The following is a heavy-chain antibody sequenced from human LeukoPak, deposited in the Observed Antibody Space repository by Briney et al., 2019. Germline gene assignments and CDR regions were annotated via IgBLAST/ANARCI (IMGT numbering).Heavy chain of an antibody. D-gene: IGHD2-2*01. CDR1: GGSFSGYY. CDR2: INHSGST. CDR3: ARLGGYCSSTSCPQPHYYFDY. V-gene: IGHV4-34*01. Sequence: SETLSLTCAVYGGSFSGYYWSWIRQPPGKGLEWIGEINHSGSTNYNPSLESRVTISVDTSKNQFSLKLSSVTAADTAVYYCARLGGYCSSTSCPQPHYYFDYWGQGTLVTVSS. J-gene: IGHJ4*02.